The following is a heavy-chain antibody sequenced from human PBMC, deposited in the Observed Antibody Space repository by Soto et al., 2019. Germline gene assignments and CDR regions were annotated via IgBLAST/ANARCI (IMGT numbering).Heavy chain of an antibody. J-gene: IGHJ4*02. CDR2: INHSGST. D-gene: IGHD6-19*01. V-gene: IGHV4-34*01. CDR3: ARGFISYSSGWFDY. Sequence: SATLSLTCAVYGGSFSGYYWSLIRPPPGKGLEWIGEINHSGSTNYNPSLKSRVTISVDTSKNQFSLKLSSVTAADTAVYYCARGFISYSSGWFDYWGQGTLVTVSS. CDR1: GGSFSGYY.